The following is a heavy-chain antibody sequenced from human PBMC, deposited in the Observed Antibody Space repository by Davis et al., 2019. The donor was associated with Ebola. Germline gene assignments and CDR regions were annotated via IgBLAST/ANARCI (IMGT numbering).Heavy chain of an antibody. CDR2: ISYDGSNK. D-gene: IGHD2-15*01. J-gene: IGHJ6*02. Sequence: SLKISCAASGFTFSSYAMHWVRQAPGKGLEWVAVISYDGSNKYYADSVKGRFTISRDDSKNTLYLQMNSLRAEDTAVYYWARDLVVVVAATHGYYYGMDVWGQGTTVTVSS. V-gene: IGHV3-30-3*01. CDR1: GFTFSSYA. CDR3: ARDLVVVVAATHGYYYGMDV.